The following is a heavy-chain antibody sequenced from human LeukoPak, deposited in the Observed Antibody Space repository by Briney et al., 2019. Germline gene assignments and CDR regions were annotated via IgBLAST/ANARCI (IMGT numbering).Heavy chain of an antibody. J-gene: IGHJ3*02. CDR2: IYYSGST. Sequence: SEALSLTRTVSGGSISSYYWSWIRQPPGKGLEWIGYIYYSGSTNYNPSLKSRVTISVDTSKNQFSLKLSSVTAADTAVYYCARDKGVALDAFDIWGQGTMVTVSS. CDR1: GGSISSYY. D-gene: IGHD3-3*01. CDR3: ARDKGVALDAFDI. V-gene: IGHV4-59*01.